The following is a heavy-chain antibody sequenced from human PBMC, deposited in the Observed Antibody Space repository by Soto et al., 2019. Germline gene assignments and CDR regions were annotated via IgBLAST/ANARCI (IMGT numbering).Heavy chain of an antibody. D-gene: IGHD6-19*01. Sequence: SETLSLTCAVSGGSISSSNWWSWVRQPPGKGLEWIGEIYHNGSTNYNPYLKSQVTKSVDKSKNKLSIKLSSVTAADTAVYYCARDPGRRQWLVKGGWNDDRSDYWGQGTLVTVS. CDR3: ARDPGRRQWLVKGGWNDDRSDY. J-gene: IGHJ4*02. CDR1: GGSISSSNW. V-gene: IGHV4-4*02. CDR2: IYHNGST.